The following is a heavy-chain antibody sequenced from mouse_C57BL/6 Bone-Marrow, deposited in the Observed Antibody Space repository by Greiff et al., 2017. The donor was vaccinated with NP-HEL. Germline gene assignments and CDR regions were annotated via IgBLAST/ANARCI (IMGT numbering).Heavy chain of an antibody. D-gene: IGHD2-3*01. CDR1: GYAFSSSW. J-gene: IGHJ2*01. Sequence: VQLQQSGPELVKPGASVKISCKASGYAFSSSWMNWVKQRPGKGLEWIGRIYPGDGDTNYNGKFKGKATLTADKSSSTAYIQLSSLTSEDSAVYFCAHYDGSFYYFDYWGQGTTLTVSS. CDR3: AHYDGSFYYFDY. V-gene: IGHV1-82*01. CDR2: IYPGDGDT.